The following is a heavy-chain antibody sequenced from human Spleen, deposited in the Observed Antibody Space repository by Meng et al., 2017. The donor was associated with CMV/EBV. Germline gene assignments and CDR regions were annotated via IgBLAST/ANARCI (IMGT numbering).Heavy chain of an antibody. CDR1: GGSISSYY. D-gene: IGHD2-2*01. CDR3: ARQGYCSSISCPLFDY. J-gene: IGHJ4*02. CDR2: IYYSGST. Sequence: SETLSLTCTVSGGSISSYYWSWIRQPPGRGLEWIGYIYYSGSTNYNPSLKSRVTISVDTSKNQFSLKLSSVTAADTAVYYRARQGYCSSISCPLFDYYGQGTLVTVSS. V-gene: IGHV4-59*01.